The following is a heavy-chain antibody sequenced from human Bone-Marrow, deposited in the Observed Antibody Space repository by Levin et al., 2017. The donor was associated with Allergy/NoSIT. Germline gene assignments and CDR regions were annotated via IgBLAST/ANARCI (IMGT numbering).Heavy chain of an antibody. CDR3: AKPSMVRGVLGVDY. CDR2: IYYSGST. Sequence: PSETLSLTCTVSGGSISSSSYYWGWIRQPPGKGLEWIGSIYYSGSTYYNPSLKSRVTISVDTSKNQFSLKLSSVTAADTAVYYCAKPSMVRGVLGVDYWGQGTLVTVSS. D-gene: IGHD3-10*01. J-gene: IGHJ4*02. V-gene: IGHV4-39*01. CDR1: GGSISSSSYY.